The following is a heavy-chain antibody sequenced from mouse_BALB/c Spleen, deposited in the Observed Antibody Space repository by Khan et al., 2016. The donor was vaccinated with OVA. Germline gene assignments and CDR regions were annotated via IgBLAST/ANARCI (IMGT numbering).Heavy chain of an antibody. D-gene: IGHD1-2*01. CDR1: GYSITSGYG. CDR2: ISYSGST. CDR3: ARTARIKY. J-gene: IGHJ2*01. V-gene: IGHV3-2*02. Sequence: EVKLLESGPGLVKPSQSLSLTCTVTGYSITSGYGWNWIRRFPGNKLEWMGYISYSGSTNYNPSLKSRISITRDTSKNQFFLQLNSVATEDTATYYCARTARIKYWGQGTTLTVS.